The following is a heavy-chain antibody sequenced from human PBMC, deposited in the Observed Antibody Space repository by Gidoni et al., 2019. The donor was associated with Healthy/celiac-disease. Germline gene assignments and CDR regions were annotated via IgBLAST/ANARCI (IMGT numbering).Heavy chain of an antibody. J-gene: IGHJ4*02. CDR1: RFTLGDYA. D-gene: IGHD3-10*01. Sequence: TASRFTLGDYAMCWFSQAPGKGLEWVGFIRSKAYGGTTEYAAYMKGRFTISRDDSKRIAYLQRTSLRTEDTAVYYCTTMYDYGSGRPFDYWGQGTLVTVSS. V-gene: IGHV3-49*03. CDR2: IRSKAYGGTT. CDR3: TTMYDYGSGRPFDY.